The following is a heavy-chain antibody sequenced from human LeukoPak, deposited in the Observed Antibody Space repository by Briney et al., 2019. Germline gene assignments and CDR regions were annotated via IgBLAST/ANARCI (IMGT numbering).Heavy chain of an antibody. CDR1: GGSISSYY. V-gene: IGHV4-4*07. CDR3: ARGHYVGRKAAAGPNWFDP. Sequence: SETLSLTCTVSGGSISSYYWSWIRQPAGKGLEWIGRICTSGSTNYNPSLKSRVTMSVDTSKNQFSLKLSSVTAADAAVYYCARGHYVGRKAAAGPNWFDPWGQGTLVTVSS. J-gene: IGHJ5*02. CDR2: ICTSGST. D-gene: IGHD6-13*01.